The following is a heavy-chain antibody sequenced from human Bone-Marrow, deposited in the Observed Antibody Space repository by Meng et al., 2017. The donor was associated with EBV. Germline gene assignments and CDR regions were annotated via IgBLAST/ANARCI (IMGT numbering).Heavy chain of an antibody. J-gene: IGHJ3*01. CDR2: GTAYTGDA. CDR1: DYTFIGGG. Sequence: QVDLVRSEAGVKKPGASVKVSCKTSDYTFIGGGFSWVRQAHGHGLEWRGGGTAYTGDAVYPQKFKGRVTMTVDTSTRTGYMELRNLRSDDTAVYFCARRGPQLLDLWGQGTVVTVSS. D-gene: IGHD2-2*01. V-gene: IGHV1-18*01. CDR3: ARRGPQLLDL.